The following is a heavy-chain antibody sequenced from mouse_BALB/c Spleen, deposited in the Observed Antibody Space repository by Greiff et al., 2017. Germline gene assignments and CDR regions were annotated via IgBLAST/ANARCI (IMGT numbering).Heavy chain of an antibody. CDR2: IDTSDSYT. CDR1: GYTFTDYW. CDR3: ARRGTGTGYAMDY. Sequence: VQLQQPGAELVMPGASVKMSCKASGYTFTDYWMHWVKQRPGQGLEWIGAIDTSDSYTSYNQKFKGKATLTVDESSSTAYMQLSSLTSEDSAVYYCARRGTGTGYAMDYWGQGTSVTVSS. V-gene: IGHV1-69*01. D-gene: IGHD4-1*01. J-gene: IGHJ4*01.